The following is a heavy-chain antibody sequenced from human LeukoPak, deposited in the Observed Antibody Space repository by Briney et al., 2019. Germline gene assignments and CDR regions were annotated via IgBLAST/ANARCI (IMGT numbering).Heavy chain of an antibody. J-gene: IGHJ4*02. CDR2: IIPILGIA. Sequence: ASVKVSCKASGGTFSSYTISWVRQAPGQGLEWMGRIIPILGIANYAQKFHGRVTMTADKSTSTAYMELSSLRSEDTAVYYCARSAGGGDGYYWGQGTLVTVSS. CDR1: GGTFSSYT. V-gene: IGHV1-69*02. D-gene: IGHD2-21*01. CDR3: ARSAGGGDGYY.